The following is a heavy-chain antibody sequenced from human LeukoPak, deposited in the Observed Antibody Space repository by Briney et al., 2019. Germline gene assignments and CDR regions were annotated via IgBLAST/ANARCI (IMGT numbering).Heavy chain of an antibody. V-gene: IGHV3-23*01. CDR3: AKEEVPNDY. J-gene: IGHJ4*02. CDR2: ISRDGDKT. Sequence: PGGSPRLSCAVSGFSLSINSRCRVRQAQGKGLEWVSGISRDGDKTYYVDSVEGRFTISRDTSKNTLYLQMDTLRVEDTATYYCAKEEVPNDYWGQGTLVTVSS. CDR1: GFSLSINS. D-gene: IGHD2-2*01.